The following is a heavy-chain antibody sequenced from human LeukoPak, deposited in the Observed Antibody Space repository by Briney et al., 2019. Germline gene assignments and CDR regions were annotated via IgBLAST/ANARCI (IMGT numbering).Heavy chain of an antibody. CDR1: GGSISPYY. D-gene: IGHD3-16*01. V-gene: IGHV4-4*09. J-gene: IGHJ4*02. CDR3: ARLRAYTTTHQYYFDY. Sequence: SETLSLTCTVSGGSISPYYWTWIRQPPGKGLEWIGYIYSKGDTDYKPSLKSRVTISLDTSQNQFSLSLRSVTAADAAVYYCARLRAYTTTHQYYFDYWGQGTLVTVSS. CDR2: IYSKGDT.